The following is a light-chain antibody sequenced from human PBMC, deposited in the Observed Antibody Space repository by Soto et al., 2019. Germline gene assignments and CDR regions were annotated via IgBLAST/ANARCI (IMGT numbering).Light chain of an antibody. J-gene: IGKJ1*01. CDR1: QSVSSNY. V-gene: IGKV3D-20*02. CDR3: HQRQSWPRT. Sequence: EIVLTQSPGTLSLSPGERATLSCRASQSVSSNYLAWYQHKVGQAPRLLIYVASSRATGIPDRFSGSGSGTDFTLTISDVQPEDFALYYCHQRQSWPRTFGQGTKVDI. CDR2: VAS.